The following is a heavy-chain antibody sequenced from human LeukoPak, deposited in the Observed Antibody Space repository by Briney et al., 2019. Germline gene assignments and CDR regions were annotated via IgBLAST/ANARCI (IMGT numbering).Heavy chain of an antibody. CDR3: ARGNGGSYGRYCYYYMDV. CDR2: FYTSGST. CDR1: GGTISSYY. J-gene: IGHJ6*03. Sequence: NASETLSLTCTVSGGTISSYYWSWIRQPAGKGLEWIGRFYTSGSTNYNPSLKSRVTMSVDTSKNQFSLKLSSVTAADTAVYYCARGNGGSYGRYCYYYMDVWGKGTTVSVSS. D-gene: IGHD5-18*01. V-gene: IGHV4-4*07.